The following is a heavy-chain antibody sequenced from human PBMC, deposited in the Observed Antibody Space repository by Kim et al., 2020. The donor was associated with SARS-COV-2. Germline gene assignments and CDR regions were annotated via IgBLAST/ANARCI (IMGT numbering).Heavy chain of an antibody. CDR1: GGSISSSSYY. CDR2: IYYSGST. D-gene: IGHD3-9*01. CDR3: ARHYDILTGSGWFDP. V-gene: IGHV4-39*01. Sequence: SETLSLTCTVSGGSISSSSYYWGWIRQPPGKGLEWIGSIYYSGSTYYNPSLKSRVTISVDTSKNQFSLKLSSVTAADTAVYYCARHYDILTGSGWFDPWGQGTLVTVSS. J-gene: IGHJ5*02.